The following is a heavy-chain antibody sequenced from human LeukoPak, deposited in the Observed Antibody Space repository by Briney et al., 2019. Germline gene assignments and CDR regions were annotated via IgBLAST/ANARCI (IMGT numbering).Heavy chain of an antibody. CDR1: GLTFSSYG. V-gene: IGHV3-30*02. J-gene: IGHJ4*02. CDR3: AKDAVSDSSGWPYFDH. Sequence: GGSLTLSCAPSGLTFSSYGMHWVRQAPGKGLEWVAFIRYDGSNKYYADSVKGRFTISRDNSKNTLYLQMNSLRAEDTAVYYCAKDAVSDSSGWPYFDHWGQGTLVTVSS. D-gene: IGHD6-19*01. CDR2: IRYDGSNK.